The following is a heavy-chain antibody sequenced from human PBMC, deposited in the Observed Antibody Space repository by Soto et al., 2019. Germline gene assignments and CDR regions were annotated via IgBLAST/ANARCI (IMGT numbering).Heavy chain of an antibody. V-gene: IGHV3-23*01. CDR3: AASIVVVVAATGHSWFDP. J-gene: IGHJ5*02. CDR2: ISGSGGST. CDR1: GFTFSSYA. D-gene: IGHD2-15*01. Sequence: EVQLLESGGGLVQPGGSLRLSCAASGFTFSSYAMSWVRQAPGKGLEWVSAISGSGGSTYYADSVKGRFTISRDNSKNTLYLQMNSLRAEDTAVYYCAASIVVVVAATGHSWFDPWGQGTLVTVSS.